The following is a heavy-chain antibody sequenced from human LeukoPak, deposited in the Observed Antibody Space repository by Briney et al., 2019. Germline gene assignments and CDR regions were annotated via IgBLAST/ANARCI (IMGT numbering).Heavy chain of an antibody. V-gene: IGHV1-24*01. D-gene: IGHD3-10*01. CDR1: GYTLTELS. Sequence: ASVKVSCKVSGYTLTELSMHWVRQAPGKGLEWMGGFDPEDDETIYAQKFQGRVTMTEDTSTDTAYMELSSLRSEDTAVHYCATWDYYGSGSYHNETIDYWGQGTLVTVSS. CDR2: FDPEDDET. CDR3: ATWDYYGSGSYHNETIDY. J-gene: IGHJ4*02.